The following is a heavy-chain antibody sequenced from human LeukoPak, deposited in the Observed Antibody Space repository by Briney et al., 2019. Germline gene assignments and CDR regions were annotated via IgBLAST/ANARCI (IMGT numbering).Heavy chain of an antibody. J-gene: IGHJ4*02. V-gene: IGHV3-66*02. CDR1: GFTVSSYY. D-gene: IGHD6-19*01. Sequence: GGSLTLSCAASGFTVSSYYMSWVRQAPGKGLDGVSVIYSGGSTYYADSVKGRFTISRAHSKNTLYLQMNILRAEGTAVYYCAREETIAVAGSDYWGQGTLLTVSS. CDR2: IYSGGST. CDR3: AREETIAVAGSDY.